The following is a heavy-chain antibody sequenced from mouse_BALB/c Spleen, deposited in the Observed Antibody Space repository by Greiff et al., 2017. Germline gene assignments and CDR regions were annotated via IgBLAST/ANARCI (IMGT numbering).Heavy chain of an antibody. J-gene: IGHJ4*01. CDR1: GYTFTSYY. CDR3: EGYYGSSSKDYYAMDY. CDR2: IYPRDGST. Sequence: QVQLQQSGPELVKPGASVKISCKASGYTFTSYYIHWVKQRPGQGLEWIGYIYPRDGSTNYNEKFKGKATLTADTSSSTAYMQLSSLTSEDSAVYFCEGYYGSSSKDYYAMDYWGQGTSVTVSS. D-gene: IGHD1-1*01. V-gene: IGHV1S12*01.